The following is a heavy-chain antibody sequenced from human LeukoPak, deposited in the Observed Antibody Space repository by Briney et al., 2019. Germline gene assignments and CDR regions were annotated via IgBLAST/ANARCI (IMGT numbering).Heavy chain of an antibody. CDR2: ISSSSTI. J-gene: IGHJ4*02. Sequence: GGSLRLSCAASGFTFSSYSMNWVRQAPGKGLEWVSYISSSSTIYYADSVKGRFTISRDNAKNSLYLQMNSLRAEDTAVYYCAKDSYVGIVVVIRGDPFDYWGQGTLVTVSS. CDR1: GFTFSSYS. CDR3: AKDSYVGIVVVIRGDPFDY. D-gene: IGHD3-22*01. V-gene: IGHV3-48*01.